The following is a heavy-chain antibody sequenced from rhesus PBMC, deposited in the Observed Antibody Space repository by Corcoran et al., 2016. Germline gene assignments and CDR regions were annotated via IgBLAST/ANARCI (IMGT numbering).Heavy chain of an antibody. CDR1: GGSVSSSNW. J-gene: IGHJ4*01. V-gene: IGHV4-65*01. CDR3: ARDGGYLLFDY. Sequence: QVQLQESGPGLVKPSETLSLTCAVSGGSVSSSNWWRWIRQPPGKGLEWIGYISGSSGSTYYNPSLKSRVTISTDTSKNQFSLKLSSVTAADTAVYYCARDGGYLLFDYWGQGVLVTVSS. CDR2: ISGSSGST. D-gene: IGHD2-27*01.